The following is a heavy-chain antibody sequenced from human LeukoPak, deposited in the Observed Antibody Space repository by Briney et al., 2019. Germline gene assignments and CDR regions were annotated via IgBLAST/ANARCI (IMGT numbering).Heavy chain of an antibody. V-gene: IGHV3-43*02. CDR1: GFTFDDYA. D-gene: IGHD6-19*01. CDR3: AKEGPIAVASYFDY. J-gene: IGHJ4*02. Sequence: GGSLRLSCAASGFTFDDYAMHWVRQAPGKGLEWVSLITGDGAGTYYADSVKGRFTISRDNSKNSLYLQMNGLRIEDTALYYCAKEGPIAVASYFDYWGQGTLVTVSS. CDR2: ITGDGAGT.